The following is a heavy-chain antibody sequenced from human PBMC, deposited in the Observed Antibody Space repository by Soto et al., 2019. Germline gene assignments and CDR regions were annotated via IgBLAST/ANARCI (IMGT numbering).Heavy chain of an antibody. CDR2: MHFGGTT. J-gene: IGHJ5*02. V-gene: IGHV4-39*01. CDR1: GVSIGSSTYF. Sequence: QLQLQESGPGLVKPSETLSLTCTVSGVSIGSSTYFWGWIRQTPGKGLEWIGSMHFGGTTHSSPSLKSRVIISMDTSKNQFYLKVNSVTAADSAVYYCARHEQNLLSWFAPWGPGILVTVSS. CDR3: ARHEQNLLSWFAP.